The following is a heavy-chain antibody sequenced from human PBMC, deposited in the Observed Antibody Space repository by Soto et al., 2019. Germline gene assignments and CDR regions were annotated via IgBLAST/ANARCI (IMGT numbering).Heavy chain of an antibody. CDR2: IYYSGST. CDR1: GGSISSGDYY. J-gene: IGHJ6*02. CDR3: ARETIVVVPAATAGTMDV. D-gene: IGHD2-2*01. V-gene: IGHV4-30-4*01. Sequence: QVQLQESGPGLVKPSQTLSLTCTVSGGSISSGDYYWIWIRQPPGKGLEWIGYIYYSGSTYYNLSLKSRVTISVDTSKNQFSLKLSSVTAADTAVYYCARETIVVVPAATAGTMDVWGQGTTVTVSS.